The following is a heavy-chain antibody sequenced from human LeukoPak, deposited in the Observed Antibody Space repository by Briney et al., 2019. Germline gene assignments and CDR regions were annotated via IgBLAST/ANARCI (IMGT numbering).Heavy chain of an antibody. D-gene: IGHD1-26*01. CDR1: GFTFSSSS. Sequence: GGSLRLSCAASGFTFSSSSMNWVRQAPGEGLEWISYISTSSSPIYYADSVKGRFTISRDNAKNSLYLQMSSLRAEDTAVYYCARGTGYFSSGNYYDLDYWGQGTLVTVSS. CDR3: ARGTGYFSSGNYYDLDY. V-gene: IGHV3-48*01. J-gene: IGHJ4*02. CDR2: ISTSSSPI.